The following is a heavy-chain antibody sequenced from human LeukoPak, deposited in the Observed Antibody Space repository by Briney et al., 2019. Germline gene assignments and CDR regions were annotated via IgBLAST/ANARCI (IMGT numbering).Heavy chain of an antibody. V-gene: IGHV4-34*01. CDR1: GGSFSGYY. CDR2: INHSGST. Sequence: SETLPLTCAVYGGSFSGYYWSWIRQPPGKGLEWIGEINHSGSTNYNPSLKSRVTISVDTSKNQFSLKLSSVTAADTAVYYCARGNVRRTYYDYVWGKLDYWGQGTLVTVSS. J-gene: IGHJ4*02. CDR3: ARGNVRRTYYDYVWGKLDY. D-gene: IGHD3-16*01.